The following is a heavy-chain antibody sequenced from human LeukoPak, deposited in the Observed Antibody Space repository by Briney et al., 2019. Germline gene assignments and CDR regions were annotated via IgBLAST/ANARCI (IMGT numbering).Heavy chain of an antibody. V-gene: IGHV4-59*01. J-gene: IGHJ2*01. Sequence: PSETLSLTCTVSGGSISSYYWSWIRQPPGKGLEWIGYIYYSGSTNYNPSLKSRVTISVDTSKNQFSLKLSSVTAADTAVYYCARGSEQWLVSYWYFDLWGRGTLVTVSS. CDR3: ARGSEQWLVSYWYFDL. CDR1: GGSISSYY. D-gene: IGHD6-19*01. CDR2: IYYSGST.